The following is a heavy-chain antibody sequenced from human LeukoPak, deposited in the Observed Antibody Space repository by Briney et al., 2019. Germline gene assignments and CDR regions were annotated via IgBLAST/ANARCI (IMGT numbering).Heavy chain of an antibody. J-gene: IGHJ4*02. Sequence: SETLSLTCTVSGGSISSYYWSWIRQPPGKGLEWIGYIYYSGSTNYNPSLKSRVTISVDTSKNQFSLKLSSVTAADTAVYYCARGRGGDYVDYWGQGTLVTVSS. CDR2: IYYSGST. D-gene: IGHD4-17*01. V-gene: IGHV4-59*01. CDR3: ARGRGGDYVDY. CDR1: GGSISSYY.